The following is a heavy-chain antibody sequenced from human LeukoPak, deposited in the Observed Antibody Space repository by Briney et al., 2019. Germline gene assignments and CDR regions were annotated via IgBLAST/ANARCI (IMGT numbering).Heavy chain of an antibody. J-gene: IGHJ4*02. CDR2: ISADGNNK. CDR3: AREYPSSGSDY. CDR1: GFTLSSYA. V-gene: IGHV3-30*04. Sequence: GGSLNPSCQVPGFTLSSYAMHWSRKAPAKGLEWVAVISADGNNKYYVDSVKGRFTISRDNSKNALFLQMNSLRLEDTAVYYCAREYPSSGSDYWGQGILVTVSS. D-gene: IGHD6-25*01.